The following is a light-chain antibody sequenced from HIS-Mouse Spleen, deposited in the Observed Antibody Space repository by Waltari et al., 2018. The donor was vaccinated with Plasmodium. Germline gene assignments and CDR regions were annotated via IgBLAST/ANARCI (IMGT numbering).Light chain of an antibody. Sequence: QPVLTQPPSSSASPGESARLTCTLPTDINVGIYTIYWYQHTPGSPPRYLLYYYSDSDKGQGSGVPSRFSGSKDASANTGILLISGLQSEDEADYYCMIWPSNASGVFGGGTKLTVL. CDR2: YYSDSDK. V-gene: IGLV5-37*01. J-gene: IGLJ3*02. CDR1: TDINVGIYT. CDR3: MIWPSNASGV.